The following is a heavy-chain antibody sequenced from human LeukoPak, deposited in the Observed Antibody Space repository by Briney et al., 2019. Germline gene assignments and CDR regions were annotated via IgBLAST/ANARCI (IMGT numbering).Heavy chain of an antibody. J-gene: IGHJ4*02. Sequence: SETLSLTCTVSGGSISSGNYYWGWIRQPPGKGLEWIGSIYHSGSTYYNPSLKSRVTISVDTSKNQFSLKLSSVTAADTAVYYCARADTAMVLGYWGQGTLVTVSS. CDR1: GGSISSGNYY. CDR3: ARADTAMVLGY. D-gene: IGHD5-18*01. V-gene: IGHV4-39*07. CDR2: IYHSGST.